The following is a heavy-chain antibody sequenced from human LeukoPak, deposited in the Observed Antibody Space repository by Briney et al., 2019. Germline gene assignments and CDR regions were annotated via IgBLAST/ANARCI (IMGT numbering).Heavy chain of an antibody. J-gene: IGHJ4*02. CDR3: ASSNWGTWGPFDY. CDR1: GGTFSSYA. CDR2: IIPIFGTA. Sequence: SVKVSCKASGGTFSSYAISWVRQAPGQGLEWMGGIIPIFGTANYAQKLQGRVTMTTDTSTSTAYMELRSLRSDDTAVYYCASSNWGTWGPFDYWGQGTLVTVSS. D-gene: IGHD7-27*01. V-gene: IGHV1-69*05.